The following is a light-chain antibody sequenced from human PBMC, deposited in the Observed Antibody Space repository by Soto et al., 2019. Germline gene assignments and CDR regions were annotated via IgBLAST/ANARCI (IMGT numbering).Light chain of an antibody. Sequence: EVVLIQSPSTLSLSPGESATLSCSASQSVNRFLAWYQHKPGQAPRLLIYDTSNRATGIPDRFSGSGSGTDFTLTINRLEPEDFGVYYCQQHNTSPWLFGQGTKVDIK. CDR2: DTS. J-gene: IGKJ1*01. CDR3: QQHNTSPWL. V-gene: IGKV3-11*01. CDR1: QSVNRF.